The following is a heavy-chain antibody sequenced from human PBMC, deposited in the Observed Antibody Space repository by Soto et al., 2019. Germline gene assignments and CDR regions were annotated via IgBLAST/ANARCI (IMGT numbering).Heavy chain of an antibody. Sequence: SGPTLVNPTETLTLTCTVSGFSLSNARMGVSWIRQPPGKALEWLAHIFSNDEKSYSTSLKSRLTISKDTSKSQVVLTMTNMDPVDTATYYCSRIPLYCSGGSCYSYYFDYWGQETLVTVSS. D-gene: IGHD2-15*01. CDR1: GFSLSNARMG. J-gene: IGHJ4*02. CDR2: IFSNDEK. CDR3: SRIPLYCSGGSCYSYYFDY. V-gene: IGHV2-26*01.